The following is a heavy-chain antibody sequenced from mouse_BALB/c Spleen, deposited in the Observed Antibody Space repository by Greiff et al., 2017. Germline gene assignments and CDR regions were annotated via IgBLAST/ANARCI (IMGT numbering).Heavy chain of an antibody. D-gene: IGHD1-1*01. Sequence: QVQLQQPGAELVRPGASVKLSCKASGYTFTSYWINWVKQRPGQGLEWIGNIYPSDSYTNYNQKFKDKATLTVDKSSSTAYMQLSSPTSEDSAVYYCTREGVYYYGSRSSFDYWGQGTTLTVAS. CDR3: TREGVYYYGSRSSFDY. V-gene: IGHV1-69*02. J-gene: IGHJ2*01. CDR2: IYPSDSYT. CDR1: GYTFTSYW.